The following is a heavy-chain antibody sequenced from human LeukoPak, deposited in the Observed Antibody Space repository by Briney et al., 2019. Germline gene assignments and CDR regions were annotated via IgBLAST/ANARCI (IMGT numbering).Heavy chain of an antibody. CDR3: VGEGRQLALFDY. Sequence: GGTLRLSRAASGITFSTYSMNWVRQAPGKGLEWVAYITSDSSVIYYADSVKGRFTISRDNAKESLYLQMNSLRVEDTAVYYCVGEGRQLALFDYWGQGTLVTVSS. CDR2: ITSDSSVI. D-gene: IGHD6-6*01. V-gene: IGHV3-48*01. J-gene: IGHJ4*02. CDR1: GITFSTYS.